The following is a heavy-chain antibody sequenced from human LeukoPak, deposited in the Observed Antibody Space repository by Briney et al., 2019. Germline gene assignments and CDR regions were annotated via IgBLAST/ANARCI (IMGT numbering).Heavy chain of an antibody. CDR3: AREGYYSGMDV. J-gene: IGHJ6*02. CDR2: VYTGGIT. Sequence: GGSLRLSCAASGFTVSSSYMSCVRQAPGKGLEWVSVVYTGGITYYADSVKGRFTISRDNSKNTLYLQMNSLRAEGTAVYYCAREGYYSGMDVWGQGTTVTVSS. CDR1: GFTVSSSY. V-gene: IGHV3-53*01.